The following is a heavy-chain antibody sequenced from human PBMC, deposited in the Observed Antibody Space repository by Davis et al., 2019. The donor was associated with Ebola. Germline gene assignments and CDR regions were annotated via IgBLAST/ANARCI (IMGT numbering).Heavy chain of an antibody. J-gene: IGHJ4*02. V-gene: IGHV1-69*10. Sequence: AASVKVSCKASGYTFTSYYMHWVRQAPGQGLEWMGGIIPILGIANYAQKFQGRVTITADKSTRTAYMELSSLRSEDTAVYYCARDLAVAGDYWGQGTLVTVSS. CDR1: GYTFTSYY. CDR2: IIPILGIA. D-gene: IGHD6-19*01. CDR3: ARDLAVAGDY.